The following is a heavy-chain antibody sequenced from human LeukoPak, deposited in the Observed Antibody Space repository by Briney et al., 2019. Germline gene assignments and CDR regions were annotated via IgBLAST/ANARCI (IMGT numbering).Heavy chain of an antibody. CDR1: GDSVSINSAA. CDR3: ATDPYPLIVGATDAFDI. D-gene: IGHD1-26*01. CDR2: TYYRSKWYN. J-gene: IGHJ3*02. V-gene: IGHV6-1*01. Sequence: SQTLSLTCAISGDSVSINSAAWNWIRQSPSRGLEWLGRTYYRSKWYNDYAVSVKSRITINPDTSKNQFSLQLNSVTPEDTAVYYCATDPYPLIVGATDAFDIWGQGTMVTVSS.